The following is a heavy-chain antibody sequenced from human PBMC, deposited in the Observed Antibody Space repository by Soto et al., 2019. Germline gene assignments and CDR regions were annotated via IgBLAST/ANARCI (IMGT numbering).Heavy chain of an antibody. Sequence: EVQMLESGGSLVQPVGSLRLSCAASGFTFSSYAMSWVRQAPGKGLEWVSAISGSGGSTYYADSVKGRFTISRDNSKNTLYLQMNSLRAEDTAVYYCAKGIAVAGTLAAFDYWGQGTLVTVAS. V-gene: IGHV3-23*01. CDR3: AKGIAVAGTLAAFDY. D-gene: IGHD6-19*01. CDR2: ISGSGGST. J-gene: IGHJ4*02. CDR1: GFTFSSYA.